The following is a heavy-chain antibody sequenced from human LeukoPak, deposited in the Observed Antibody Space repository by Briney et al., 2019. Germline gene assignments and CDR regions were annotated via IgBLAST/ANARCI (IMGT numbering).Heavy chain of an antibody. CDR2: FGTRSTSI. V-gene: IGHV3-21*04. J-gene: IGHJ6*02. Sequence: GGSLRLSCTASGFTFSGYSMNWIRQAPGKGLEWVSSFGTRSTSIYHADSVKGRFTISRDNSKNTLYLQMNSLRAEDTAVYYCAKDPMVRGVIYYYYGMDVWGQGTTVTVSS. CDR1: GFTFSGYS. CDR3: AKDPMVRGVIYYYYGMDV. D-gene: IGHD3-10*01.